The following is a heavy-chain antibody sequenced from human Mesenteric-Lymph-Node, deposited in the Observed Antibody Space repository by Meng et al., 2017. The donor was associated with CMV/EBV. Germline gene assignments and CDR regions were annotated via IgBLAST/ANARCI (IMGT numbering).Heavy chain of an antibody. D-gene: IGHD1-1*01. CDR2: IKQDGSEK. CDR3: ARAGRTPWFDP. V-gene: IGHV3-7*01. CDR1: GFTFSSYW. Sequence: GESLKISCAASGFTFSSYWMSWVRQAPGKGLEWVANIKQDGSEKYYVDSVKGRFTISRDNAKNSLYLQMNSLRAEDTAVYYCARAGRTPWFDPWGQGTLVTVSS. J-gene: IGHJ5*02.